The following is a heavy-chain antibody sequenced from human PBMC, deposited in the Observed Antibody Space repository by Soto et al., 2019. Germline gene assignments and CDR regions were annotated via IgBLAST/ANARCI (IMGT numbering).Heavy chain of an antibody. J-gene: IGHJ4*02. Sequence: EVQLVESGGGLVQPGGSLRLSCAASGFTFSSYSMNWVRQAPGKGPEWVSFIRSDSSDVYYADSVRGRFTISRDDAKNSLYLQMNSLRDEDTAVYYCARVYYYDRSASAIFGYWGQGTLATVSS. V-gene: IGHV3-48*02. CDR3: ARVYYYDRSASAIFGY. CDR1: GFTFSSYS. D-gene: IGHD3-22*01. CDR2: IRSDSSDV.